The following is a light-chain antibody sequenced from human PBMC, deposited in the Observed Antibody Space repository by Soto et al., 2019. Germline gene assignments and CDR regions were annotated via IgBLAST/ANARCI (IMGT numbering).Light chain of an antibody. CDR1: QSLLHSDRYNY. CDR3: REDRHTPLT. J-gene: IGKJ4*01. CDR2: LGS. V-gene: IGKV2-28*01. Sequence: DIVMTQSPLSLPVTPGEPASISCRSSQSLLHSDRYNYLDWFLQRPGQSPQVLIFLGSTRAPGVHDRSSGSGLGTDCTLKISRVDAEDVGVYDCREDRHTPLTFEGGTRVEI.